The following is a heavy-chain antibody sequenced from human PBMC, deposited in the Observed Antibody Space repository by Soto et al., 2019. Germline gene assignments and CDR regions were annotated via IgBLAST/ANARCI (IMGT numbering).Heavy chain of an antibody. Sequence: QVQLQESGPGLVKPSETLSLTCTVSGGSISSYYWSWIRQPPGKGLEWIGYIYYGGSTNYNPSLKSRVTISVDTSKNQFSLKLSSVTAADTAVYYCARQTPSSGREVPLWYYYYMDVWGKGTTVTVSS. CDR2: IYYGGST. J-gene: IGHJ6*03. V-gene: IGHV4-59*08. CDR3: ARQTPSSGREVPLWYYYYMDV. CDR1: GGSISSYY. D-gene: IGHD1-26*01.